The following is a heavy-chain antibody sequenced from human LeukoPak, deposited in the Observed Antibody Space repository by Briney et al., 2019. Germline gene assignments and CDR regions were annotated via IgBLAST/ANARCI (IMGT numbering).Heavy chain of an antibody. D-gene: IGHD2-2*01. Sequence: GASVKVSCKASGYSFTTYGISWVRQAPGQGLEWMGWISANNNNTDNVQKLQGRVTMTTDTSTSTAYMELRSLRSDDTAVYYCARALYHTFDYWGQKTLVTVSS. CDR1: GYSFTTYG. V-gene: IGHV1-18*01. CDR3: ARALYHTFDY. J-gene: IGHJ4*02. CDR2: ISANNNNT.